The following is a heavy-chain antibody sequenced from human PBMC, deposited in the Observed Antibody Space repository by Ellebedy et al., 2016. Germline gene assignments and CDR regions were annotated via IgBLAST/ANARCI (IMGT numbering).Heavy chain of an antibody. Sequence: GGSLRLSXKGSGYSFTSYWIGWVRQMPGKGLEWMGIIYPGDSDTRYSPSFQGQVTISADKSISTAYLQWSSLKASDTAMYYCARQAPEYSPYSKNYYYYGMDVWGQGTTVTVSS. V-gene: IGHV5-51*01. CDR3: ARQAPEYSPYSKNYYYYGMDV. CDR1: GYSFTSYW. J-gene: IGHJ6*02. CDR2: IYPGDSDT. D-gene: IGHD5-18*01.